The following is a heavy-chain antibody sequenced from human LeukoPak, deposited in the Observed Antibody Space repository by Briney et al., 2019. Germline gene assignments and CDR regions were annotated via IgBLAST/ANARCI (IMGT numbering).Heavy chain of an antibody. J-gene: IGHJ6*03. V-gene: IGHV1-69*05. CDR1: GGTFSSYA. CDR3: ARVSAHYYYMDV. Sequence: SVKVSCKASGGTFSSYAISWVRQAPGQGLEWMGGIIPIFGTANYAQKFQGRVTITTDESTSTAYMELSSLRSEDTAMYYCARVSAHYYYMDVWGKGTTVTVSS. CDR2: IIPIFGTA.